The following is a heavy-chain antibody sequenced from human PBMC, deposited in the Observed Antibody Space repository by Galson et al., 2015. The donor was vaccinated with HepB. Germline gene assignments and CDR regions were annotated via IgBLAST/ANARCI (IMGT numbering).Heavy chain of an antibody. D-gene: IGHD6-25*01. V-gene: IGHV3-30-3*01. Sequence: SLRLSCAASGFTFSSYAMHWVRQAPGKGLEWVAVISYDGSHTYYADSVKGRFTISRDNSKNTLYLQMNSLRAEDRAVYYCARPRIPRAACAAFDYWGQGTLVTVSS. CDR2: ISYDGSHT. J-gene: IGHJ4*02. CDR3: ARPRIPRAACAAFDY. CDR1: GFTFSSYA.